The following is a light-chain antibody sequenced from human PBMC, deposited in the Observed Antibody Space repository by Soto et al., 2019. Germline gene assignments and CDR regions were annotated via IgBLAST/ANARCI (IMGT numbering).Light chain of an antibody. J-gene: IGKJ1*01. CDR3: IQHTSYPQR. CDR2: AAS. CDR1: QGIRDA. V-gene: IGKV1-17*01. Sequence: DIQMTQSPSSLSASVGDRVTITCRASQGIRDALGWYQQKPGKGHKRLIYAASSLQSGVPSRFSGSGSGTEFTLSIRSLKPEDFEPYSCIQHTSYPQRFGQGTKVEIK.